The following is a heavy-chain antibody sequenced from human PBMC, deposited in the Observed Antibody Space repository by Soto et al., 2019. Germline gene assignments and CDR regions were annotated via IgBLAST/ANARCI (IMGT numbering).Heavy chain of an antibody. J-gene: IGHJ4*02. CDR1: GFTFSSYA. V-gene: IGHV3-23*01. Sequence: EVQLLESGGGLVQPGGSLRLSCAASGFTFSSYAMSWVRQAPGKGLEWVSAISGSGGSTYYADSVKGRFTISRDNSKNTLYLQMNSLRAEDTAVYYCAKDQQEYYYDSSGQTNGYYFDYWVQGALVTVSS. CDR2: ISGSGGST. CDR3: AKDQQEYYYDSSGQTNGYYFDY. D-gene: IGHD3-22*01.